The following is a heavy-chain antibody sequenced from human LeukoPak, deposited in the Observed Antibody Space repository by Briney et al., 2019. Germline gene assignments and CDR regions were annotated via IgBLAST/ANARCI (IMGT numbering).Heavy chain of an antibody. CDR2: IYYSGST. CDR3: ARDSWGLLWFGESADY. CDR1: GGSISSSSYY. Sequence: SETLSLTCTVSGGSISSSSYYWGWIRQPPGKGLEWIGSIYYSGSTYYNPSLKSRVTISVDTSKNQFSLKLSSVTAADTAVYYCARDSWGLLWFGESADYWGQGTLVTVSS. D-gene: IGHD3-10*01. V-gene: IGHV4-39*07. J-gene: IGHJ4*02.